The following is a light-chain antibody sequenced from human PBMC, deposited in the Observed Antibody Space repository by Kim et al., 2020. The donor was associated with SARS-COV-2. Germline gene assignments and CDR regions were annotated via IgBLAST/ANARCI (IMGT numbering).Light chain of an antibody. Sequence: AQGQTARITCGGNNIGSKNVHWYQQKPGQAPVLVIYRDSNRPSGIPERFSGSNSGKTATLTISRAQAGDEADYYCQVWDSSTVFGGGTQLTVL. CDR3: QVWDSSTV. CDR2: RDS. CDR1: NIGSKN. V-gene: IGLV3-9*01. J-gene: IGLJ3*02.